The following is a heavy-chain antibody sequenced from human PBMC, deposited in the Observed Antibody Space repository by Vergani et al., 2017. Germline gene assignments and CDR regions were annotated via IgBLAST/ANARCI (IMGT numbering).Heavy chain of an antibody. V-gene: IGHV4-30-4*01. CDR1: GGSISSGDYY. CDR2: IYYSGST. CDR3: ASTLTDYSNHGRPDYWYFDL. D-gene: IGHD4-11*01. Sequence: QVQLQESGPGLVKPSQTLSLTCTVSGGSISSGDYYWSWIRQPPGKGLEWIGYIYYSGSTYYNPSLKSRVTISVDTSKNQFSLKLSSVTAADTAVYYCASTLTDYSNHGRPDYWYFDLWGRGTLVTVSS. J-gene: IGHJ2*01.